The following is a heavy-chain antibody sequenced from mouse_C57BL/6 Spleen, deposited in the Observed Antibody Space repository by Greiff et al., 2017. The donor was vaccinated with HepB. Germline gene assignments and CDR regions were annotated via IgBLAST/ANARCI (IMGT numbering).Heavy chain of an antibody. J-gene: IGHJ2*01. V-gene: IGHV7-3*01. CDR3: ARSLGSSYFDY. CDR2: IRNKANGYTT. CDR1: GFTFTDYY. Sequence: VQLKESGGGLVQPGGSLSLSCAASGFTFTDYYMSWVRQPPGKALEWLGFIRNKANGYTTEYSASVKGRFTISRDNSQSILYLQMNALRAEDSATYYCARSLGSSYFDYWGQGTTLTVSS. D-gene: IGHD1-1*01.